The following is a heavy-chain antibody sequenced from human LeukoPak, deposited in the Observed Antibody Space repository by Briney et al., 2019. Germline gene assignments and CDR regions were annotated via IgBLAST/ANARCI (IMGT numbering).Heavy chain of an antibody. Sequence: SETLSLTCAVYGGSFSGYYWSWIRQPPGKGLEWIGEINHSGSTNYNPSLKSRVTISVDTSRNQFSLKLSSVTAADTAVYYCARRAARGWFGPWGQGTLVTVSS. D-gene: IGHD6-6*01. CDR3: ARRAARGWFGP. V-gene: IGHV4-34*01. J-gene: IGHJ5*02. CDR1: GGSFSGYY. CDR2: INHSGST.